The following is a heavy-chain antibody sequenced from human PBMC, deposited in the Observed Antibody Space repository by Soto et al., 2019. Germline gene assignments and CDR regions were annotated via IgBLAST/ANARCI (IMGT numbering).Heavy chain of an antibody. Sequence: EVQLLESGGGLAQPGGSLRLSCATSGFPFISYAMSWVRQAPGRGLEWVSTISGSGGNTYYADAVKGRFTITSDRSKNTVYLQMNSLRVDDTATYYCAKDPRSGWYNLGWFDSWGQGTLVTVSS. CDR1: GFPFISYA. CDR3: AKDPRSGWYNLGWFDS. J-gene: IGHJ5*01. D-gene: IGHD6-19*01. CDR2: ISGSGGNT. V-gene: IGHV3-23*01.